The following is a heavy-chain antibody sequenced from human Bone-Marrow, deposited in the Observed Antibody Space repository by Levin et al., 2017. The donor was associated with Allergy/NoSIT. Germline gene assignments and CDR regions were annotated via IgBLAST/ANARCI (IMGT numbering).Heavy chain of an antibody. CDR2: ITTSSSYI. V-gene: IGHV3-21*01. CDR1: GFTFSRYS. Sequence: GGSLRLSCAASGFTFSRYSMTWVRQAPGKGLEWVSYITTSSSYIYYADSVEGRFTISRDNAKNSLYLQMNSLRAEDTAVYYCARRDYYYYGMDVWGQGTTVTVSS. CDR3: ARRDYYYYGMDV. J-gene: IGHJ6*02.